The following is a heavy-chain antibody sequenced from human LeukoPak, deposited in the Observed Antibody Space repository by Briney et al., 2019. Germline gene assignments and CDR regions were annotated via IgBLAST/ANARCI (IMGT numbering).Heavy chain of an antibody. CDR1: GYTFTGTY. CDR2: INPHSGVT. V-gene: IGHV1-2*06. J-gene: IGHJ4*02. Sequence: GASVKVSCKASGYTFTGTYMYWVRQAPGQGLEWMGRINPHSGVTAYSQQFRGRVTMTRDTSISTAYMELTMLRSDDSAVYYCARDDGGSGWLDYWGQGTLVTVSS. D-gene: IGHD6-19*01. CDR3: ARDDGGSGWLDY.